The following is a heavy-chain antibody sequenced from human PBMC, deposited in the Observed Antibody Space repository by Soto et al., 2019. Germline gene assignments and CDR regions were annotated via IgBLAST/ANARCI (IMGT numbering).Heavy chain of an antibody. D-gene: IGHD3-3*01. CDR1: GFTFSSYA. Sequence: GGSLRLSCAASGFTFSSYAMSWVRQAPGKGLEWVSVISGSGGSTYYADSVKGRFTISRDNSKNTLYLQMNNLRAEDTAVYYCAKGLPERRSAYYRYNWFDPWGQGTLVTVSS. J-gene: IGHJ5*02. V-gene: IGHV3-23*01. CDR2: ISGSGGST. CDR3: AKGLPERRSAYYRYNWFDP.